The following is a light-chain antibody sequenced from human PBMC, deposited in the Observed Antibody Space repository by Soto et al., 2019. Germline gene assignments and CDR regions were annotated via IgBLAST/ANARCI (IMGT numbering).Light chain of an antibody. J-gene: IGKJ4*01. V-gene: IGKV3-20*01. Sequence: EIVLTQSPGTLSLSPGVRATLSCRASQSVSSNYLAWYQQKPGQAPRLLIYGASSRATGIPDRFSGSGSGTDFTLTISRLEPEDFAVYYCQQYGSSPRVTFGGGTKVEIK. CDR1: QSVSSNY. CDR2: GAS. CDR3: QQYGSSPRVT.